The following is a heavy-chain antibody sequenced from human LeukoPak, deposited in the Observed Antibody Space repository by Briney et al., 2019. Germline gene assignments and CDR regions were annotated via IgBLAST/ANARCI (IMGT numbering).Heavy chain of an antibody. D-gene: IGHD1-26*01. CDR3: ARRKGYGSYYDYYYMDV. J-gene: IGHJ6*03. Sequence: PSETLSLTCTVSGGSISSYYWSWIRQPPGKGLEWIGYIYYSGSTNYNPSLKSRVTISVDTSKNQFSLKLSSVTAADTAVYYCARRKGYGSYYDYYYMDVWGKGTTVTVSS. CDR2: IYYSGST. V-gene: IGHV4-59*01. CDR1: GGSISSYY.